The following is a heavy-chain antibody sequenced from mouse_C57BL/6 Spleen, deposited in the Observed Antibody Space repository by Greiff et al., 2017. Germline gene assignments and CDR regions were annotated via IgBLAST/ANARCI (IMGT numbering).Heavy chain of an antibody. CDR3: ASYDYGFDY. J-gene: IGHJ3*01. CDR1: GIAFSRYW. Sequence: EVKLMESGGGLVQPGGSLKLSCAASGIAFSRYWMSWVRRAPGKGLEWIGEINPDSSTINYAPSLKDKFIISRDNAKNTLYLQMSKVRSEDTALYYCASYDYGFDYWGQGTLVTVSA. D-gene: IGHD2-4*01. V-gene: IGHV4-1*01. CDR2: INPDSSTI.